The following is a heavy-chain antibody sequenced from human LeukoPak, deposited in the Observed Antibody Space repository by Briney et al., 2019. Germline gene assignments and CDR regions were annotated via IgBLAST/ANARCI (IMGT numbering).Heavy chain of an antibody. V-gene: IGHV3-23*01. Sequence: QAGGSLRLSCAASGFTFSSYVMSWVRQAPGKGLEWVSAISNSGGITYHADSVKGRFIISRDNSKNTLYLQMNSLRAEDTAVYYCAKDQGYSPGGSYYTYYFDYWGQGTLVTVSS. CDR1: GFTFSSYV. D-gene: IGHD3-10*01. CDR3: AKDQGYSPGGSYYTYYFDY. J-gene: IGHJ4*02. CDR2: ISNSGGIT.